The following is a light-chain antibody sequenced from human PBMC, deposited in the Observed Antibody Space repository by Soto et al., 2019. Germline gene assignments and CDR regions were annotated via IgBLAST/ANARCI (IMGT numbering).Light chain of an antibody. V-gene: IGKV3-20*01. Sequence: EIVLTQSPGTLSLSPGERATLSCRSSQSVSSNYLAWYQQKPDQAPRLVIYDVSGRATGIPDRFSGSGSGTGFTLTSSRLEPEDFAGYYCQRYGSSPTFGQGTKVEIK. CDR3: QRYGSSPT. CDR1: QSVSSNY. CDR2: DVS. J-gene: IGKJ1*01.